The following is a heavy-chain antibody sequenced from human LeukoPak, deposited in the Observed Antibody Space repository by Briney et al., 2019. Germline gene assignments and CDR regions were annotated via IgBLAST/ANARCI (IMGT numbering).Heavy chain of an antibody. CDR2: IYYSGTT. CDR3: ARVRTISSSFDP. V-gene: IGHV4-59*01. CDR1: GDSISGYY. J-gene: IGHJ5*02. Sequence: PSETLSLTCNVSGDSISGYYWSWSRQPPGKGLEWIGYIYYSGTTNYNPSLKSRVTISIDTSKNQFSLKLTSVTAADTAVYYCARVRTISSSFDPWVQGTLVTVSS. D-gene: IGHD6-6*01.